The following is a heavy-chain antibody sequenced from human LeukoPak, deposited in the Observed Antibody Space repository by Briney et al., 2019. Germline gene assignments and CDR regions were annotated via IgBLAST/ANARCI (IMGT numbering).Heavy chain of an antibody. CDR2: ISSSSDRI. CDR3: ARVPRGADNWFDP. CDR1: GXTFSTYS. V-gene: IGHV3-48*02. D-gene: IGHD3-10*01. Sequence: GGSLRLSCAASGXTFSTYSMNWVRQAPGKGLEWLLYISSSSDRILYADSVKGRFTISRDNAKNSLYLQMTSLRDEDTAVYYCARVPRGADNWFDPWGQGTLVTVSS. J-gene: IGHJ5*02.